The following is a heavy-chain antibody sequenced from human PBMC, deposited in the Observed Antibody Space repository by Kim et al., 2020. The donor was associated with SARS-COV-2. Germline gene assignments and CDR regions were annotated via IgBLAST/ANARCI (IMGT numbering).Heavy chain of an antibody. V-gene: IGHV1-69*04. CDR2: IIPILGIA. J-gene: IGHJ4*02. Sequence: SVKVSCKASGGTFSSYAISWVRQAPGQGLEWMGRIIPILGIANYAQKFQGRVTITADKSTSTAYMELSSLRSEDTAVYYCARDSAGDSSGYYVIDYWGQGTLVTVSS. CDR1: GGTFSSYA. D-gene: IGHD3-22*01. CDR3: ARDSAGDSSGYYVIDY.